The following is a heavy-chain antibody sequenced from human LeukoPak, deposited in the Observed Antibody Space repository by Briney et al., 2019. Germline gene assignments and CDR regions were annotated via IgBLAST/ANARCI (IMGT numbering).Heavy chain of an antibody. V-gene: IGHV3-66*01. D-gene: IGHD3-10*01. J-gene: IGHJ4*02. Sequence: GGSLRVFCAVSGFSVSYNYMSWVRQAPGKGLEWVSVIFISGGTYYADSVKGRFTISRDNTKNTVYLQMNNLRVEDTAVYYCARGTGSGSHSKSWGQGTLVTVSS. CDR3: ARGTGSGSHSKS. CDR2: IFISGGT. CDR1: GFSVSYNY.